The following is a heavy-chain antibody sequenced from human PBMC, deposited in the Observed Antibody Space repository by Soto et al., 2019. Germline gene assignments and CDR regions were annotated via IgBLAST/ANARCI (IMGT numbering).Heavy chain of an antibody. J-gene: IGHJ6*02. CDR1: GFTHSSDK. Sequence: PWGSLRLSCAASGFTHSSDKLNWVSQAPGKGLETVSYISSSGSTIYYADSVKGRLTISRDNAKDSLYLQMNSLRSEDTAVYYCARDSPRSGGLWSAPEYYYYGMDVWGQVT. D-gene: IGHD3-3*01. V-gene: IGHV3-48*03. CDR2: ISSSGSTI. CDR3: ARDSPRSGGLWSAPEYYYYGMDV.